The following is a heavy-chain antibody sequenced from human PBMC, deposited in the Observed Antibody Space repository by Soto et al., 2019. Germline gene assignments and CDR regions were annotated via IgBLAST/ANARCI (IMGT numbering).Heavy chain of an antibody. J-gene: IGHJ3*02. CDR1: GFTFSNAW. V-gene: IGHV3-15*01. Sequence: PGGSLRLSCAASGFTFSNAWMSWVRQAPGKGLEWVGRIKSKTDGGTTDYAAPVKGRLTISRDDSKNTLYLQMNSLKTEDTAVYYCTTGAAVGWLQWDPNAFDIWGQGTMVTVSS. D-gene: IGHD5-12*01. CDR3: TTGAAVGWLQWDPNAFDI. CDR2: IKSKTDGGTT.